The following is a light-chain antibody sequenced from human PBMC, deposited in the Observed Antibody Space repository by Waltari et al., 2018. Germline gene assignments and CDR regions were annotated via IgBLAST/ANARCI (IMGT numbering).Light chain of an antibody. CDR2: DAS. Sequence: EIVLTQSPGTLSLSPGERATLSCRASQSVSKYLAWSQQKPGQAPRLLIYDASSRASGIPDRFSGSGSVTDFSLTISRLEPEDFAVYYCQKYVSLPATFGQGTKVEI. V-gene: IGKV3-20*01. J-gene: IGKJ1*01. CDR3: QKYVSLPAT. CDR1: QSVSKY.